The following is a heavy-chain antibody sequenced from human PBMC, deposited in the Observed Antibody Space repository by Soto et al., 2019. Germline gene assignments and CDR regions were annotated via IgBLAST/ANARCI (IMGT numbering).Heavy chain of an antibody. V-gene: IGHV1-18*01. D-gene: IGHD6-19*01. CDR3: VSANSGSGWYPGYYYYMDV. J-gene: IGHJ6*03. CDR2: ISAYNGNT. Sequence: GASVKVSCKASGYTFTSCGISCVRQAPGQGLERMGRISAYNGNTNYAQKLQGRVTMTTDTSTSTAYMELRSLRSDDTAVFYCVSANSGSGWYPGYYYYMDVWGKGTTDIVSS. CDR1: GYTFTSCG.